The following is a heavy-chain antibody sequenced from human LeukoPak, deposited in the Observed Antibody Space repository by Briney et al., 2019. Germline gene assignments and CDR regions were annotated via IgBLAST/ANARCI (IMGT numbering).Heavy chain of an antibody. J-gene: IGHJ3*02. V-gene: IGHV1-2*02. D-gene: IGHD3-22*01. CDR3: ARGFDYYDSSGYSLDI. Sequence: ASVKVSCKASGYTFTGYYMHWVRQAPGQGLEWMGWINPNSGGTNYAQKFQGRVTMTRDTSIGTAYMELSRLRSDDTAVYYCARGFDYYDSSGYSLDIWGQGTMVTVSS. CDR2: INPNSGGT. CDR1: GYTFTGYY.